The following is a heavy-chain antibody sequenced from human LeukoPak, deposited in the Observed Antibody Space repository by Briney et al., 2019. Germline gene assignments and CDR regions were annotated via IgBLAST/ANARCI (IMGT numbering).Heavy chain of an antibody. Sequence: SETLSLTCTVSGGSISSHYWSWIRQPAGKGLEWVGRIYTSGSTNYNPSLKSRVTMSVDTSKNQFSLNLSSVTAADTAVYYCARYVRGYDILTGYPNNWFDPWGQGTLVSVSS. V-gene: IGHV4-4*07. D-gene: IGHD3-9*01. CDR1: GGSISSHY. CDR2: IYTSGST. J-gene: IGHJ5*02. CDR3: ARYVRGYDILTGYPNNWFDP.